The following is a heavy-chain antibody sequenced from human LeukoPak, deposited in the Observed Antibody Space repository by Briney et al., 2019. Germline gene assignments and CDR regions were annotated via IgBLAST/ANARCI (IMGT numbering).Heavy chain of an antibody. D-gene: IGHD3-22*01. J-gene: IGHJ4*02. CDR1: GGSISSGDYY. CDR3: ARRGYYDSSGYFDY. Sequence: PSETLSLTCTVSGGSISSGDYYWSWIRQPPGKGLEWIGYIYYSGSTYYNPSLQSRVTISVDTSKNQFSLKLSSVTAADTAVYYCARRGYYDSSGYFDYWGQGTLVTVSS. V-gene: IGHV4-30-4*01. CDR2: IYYSGST.